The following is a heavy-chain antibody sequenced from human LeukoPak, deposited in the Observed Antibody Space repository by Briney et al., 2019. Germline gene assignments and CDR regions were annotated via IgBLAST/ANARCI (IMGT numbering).Heavy chain of an antibody. V-gene: IGHV3-21*01. Sequence: PGGSLRLSCAASGFTFSSYIMSWVRQAPGKGREWVSSISSSSSYIYYADSVKGRFTISRDNAKNSLCLQMNSLRAEDTAVYYCAKEGDIAAGLDYWGQGTLVIVSS. D-gene: IGHD6-13*01. CDR2: ISSSSSYI. CDR3: AKEGDIAAGLDY. J-gene: IGHJ4*02. CDR1: GFTFSSYI.